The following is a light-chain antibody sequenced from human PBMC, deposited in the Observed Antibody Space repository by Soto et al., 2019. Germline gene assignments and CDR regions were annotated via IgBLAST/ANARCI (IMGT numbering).Light chain of an antibody. CDR2: EDD. Sequence: NFMLTQPHSVSESPGKTVTISCTRSSGSVASNYVQWYQQRPGSSPTILIYEDDQRPSGVPDRFSGSIDSSSNSASLIISVLTTEDEADYDGHSDDSNVEVFGGGTKVTVL. CDR1: SGSVASNY. J-gene: IGLJ3*02. V-gene: IGLV6-57*01. CDR3: HSDDSNVEV.